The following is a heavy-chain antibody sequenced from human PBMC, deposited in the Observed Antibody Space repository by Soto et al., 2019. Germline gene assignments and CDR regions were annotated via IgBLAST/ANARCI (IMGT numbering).Heavy chain of an antibody. CDR1: GGSISSGGYY. J-gene: IGHJ5*02. CDR3: ARERGGGYCSGGSCYSPLNWFDP. CDR2: IYYSGST. D-gene: IGHD2-15*01. Sequence: QVQLQESGPGLVKPSQTLSLTCTVSGGSISSGGYYWSWIRQHPGKGLEWIGYIYYSGSTYYNPSLKSRVTISVDTSKNQFSRKLGSVTAADTAVYYCARERGGGYCSGGSCYSPLNWFDPWGQGTLVTVSS. V-gene: IGHV4-31*03.